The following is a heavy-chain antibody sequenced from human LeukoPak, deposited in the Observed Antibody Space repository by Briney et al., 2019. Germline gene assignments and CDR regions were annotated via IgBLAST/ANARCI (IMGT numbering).Heavy chain of an antibody. CDR3: ARGPPNGGYDY. D-gene: IGHD7-27*01. CDR2: MSLKSGDT. Sequence: ASVKVSCKASGYTFTSYDFNWVGQATGQRPAWVGWMSLKSGDTGYAQKFQERATMPRHTSIRTAYMELSSLRTDDAAVYDCARGPPNGGYDYWGQGTLVTVSS. CDR1: GYTFTSYD. J-gene: IGHJ4*02. V-gene: IGHV1-8*01.